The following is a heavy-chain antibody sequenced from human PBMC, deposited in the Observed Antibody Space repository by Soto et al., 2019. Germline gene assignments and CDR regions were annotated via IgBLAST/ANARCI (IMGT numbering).Heavy chain of an antibody. CDR1: GGSISSYY. Sequence: PSETLSLTCTVSGGSISSYYWSWIRQPPGKGQGWIGYIYYSGSTNYNPSLKSRVTISVDTSKNQFSLKLSSVTAADTTVYYCASFSYYDFWSGYYTRYYYYMDVWGKGTTVTVSS. CDR3: ASFSYYDFWSGYYTRYYYYMDV. CDR2: IYYSGST. J-gene: IGHJ6*03. V-gene: IGHV4-59*08. D-gene: IGHD3-3*01.